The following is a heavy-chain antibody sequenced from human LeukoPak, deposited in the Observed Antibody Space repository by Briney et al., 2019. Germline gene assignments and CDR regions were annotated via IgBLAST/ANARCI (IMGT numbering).Heavy chain of an antibody. V-gene: IGHV4-61*01. Sequence: SETLSLTCTVSGGSVSSGNYYWSWIRQPPGKGLEWIGYIYYNGSTNYNPSLKSRVTISVDTSKNQFSLKLSSVTAADTAVYYCARGQQPLTTMIVVPYYFDYWGQGTLVTVSS. CDR3: ARGQQPLTTMIVVPYYFDY. D-gene: IGHD3-22*01. CDR1: GGSVSSGNYY. CDR2: IYYNGST. J-gene: IGHJ4*02.